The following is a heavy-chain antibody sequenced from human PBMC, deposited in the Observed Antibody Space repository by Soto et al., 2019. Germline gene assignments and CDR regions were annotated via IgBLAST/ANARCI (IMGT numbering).Heavy chain of an antibody. CDR2: INAGNGNT. D-gene: IGHD2-15*01. Sequence: ASVKVSCKASGYTFTSYAMNWVRQAPGQRLEWMGWINAGNGNTKYSQKFQGRVTITRDTSASTAYMELSSLRSEDTAVYYCASSDIVVVVAAIEPSSVCDYWGQGTLVTVSS. CDR3: ASSDIVVVVAAIEPSSVCDY. J-gene: IGHJ4*02. CDR1: GYTFTSYA. V-gene: IGHV1-3*01.